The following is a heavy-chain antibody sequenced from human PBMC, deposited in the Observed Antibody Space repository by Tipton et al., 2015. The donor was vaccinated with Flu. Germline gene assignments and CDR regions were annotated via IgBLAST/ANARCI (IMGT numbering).Heavy chain of an antibody. CDR3: TRGLFGSAYEKLVDS. D-gene: IGHD5-12*01. Sequence: TLSLTCSVSGYSTRSAYYWGWVRRPPGKGLEWIGTIYHSGTTYYNPSLKSRVTVSVDTSKNQFSLKLNSVTAADTAVYYCTRGLFGSAYEKLVDSWGQGTLVTVSS. V-gene: IGHV4-38-2*02. CDR1: GYSTRSAYY. J-gene: IGHJ4*02. CDR2: IYHSGTT.